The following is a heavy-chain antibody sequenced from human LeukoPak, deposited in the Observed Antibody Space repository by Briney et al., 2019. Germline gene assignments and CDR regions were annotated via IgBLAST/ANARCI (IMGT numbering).Heavy chain of an antibody. CDR3: ARDRFGRLGGYYYAWFDP. V-gene: IGHV3-9*01. D-gene: IGHD3-22*01. CDR1: GFTFDDYA. Sequence: GGSLRLSCAASGFTFDDYAMHWVRQAPGKGLEWVSGISWNSGSIGYADSVKGRFTTSRDNAKNSLYLQMNSLRAEDTALYHCARDRFGRLGGYYYAWFDPWGQGTLVTVSS. CDR2: ISWNSGSI. J-gene: IGHJ5*02.